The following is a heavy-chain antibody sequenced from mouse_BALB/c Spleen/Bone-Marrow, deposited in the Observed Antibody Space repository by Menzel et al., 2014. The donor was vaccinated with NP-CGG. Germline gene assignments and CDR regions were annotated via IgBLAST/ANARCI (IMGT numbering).Heavy chain of an antibody. CDR3: ARDYGYYFDY. J-gene: IGHJ2*01. D-gene: IGHD1-2*01. Sequence: QVQLQQSGAELAKPGATVKMSCKASGYIFTSYWMYWVKQRPGQGLEWIGYINPNTGYTEYNQKFKDKATLTADKSSSTAYMQLSSLTSEDSAVYYCARDYGYYFDYWGQGTTLTVSS. CDR1: GYIFTSYW. CDR2: INPNTGYT. V-gene: IGHV1-7*01.